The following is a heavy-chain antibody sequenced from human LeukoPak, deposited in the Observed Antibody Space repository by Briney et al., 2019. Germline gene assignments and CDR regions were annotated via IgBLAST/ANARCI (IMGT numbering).Heavy chain of an antibody. Sequence: SSETLSLTCTVSGGSISSSSYYWGWIRQPPGKGLEWIGSIYYSGSTYYNPSLKSRVTISVDTSKNQFSLKLSSVTAADTAVYYCARVTSYSYYYMDVWGKGTTLTVSS. J-gene: IGHJ6*03. CDR1: GGSISSSSYY. V-gene: IGHV4-39*07. CDR2: IYYSGST. D-gene: IGHD4-23*01. CDR3: ARVTSYSYYYMDV.